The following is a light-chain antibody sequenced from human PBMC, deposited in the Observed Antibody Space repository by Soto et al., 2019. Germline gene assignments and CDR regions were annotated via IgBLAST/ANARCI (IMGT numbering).Light chain of an antibody. CDR1: QSVRRY. CDR3: QQHYHWPPIT. Sequence: IVLTQSPATLSLTPGERATLSCSDRQSVRRYLAWYQQKPGQAPRLLIYDASTRATGIPARFSGSGSETDFTLTITSLEPEDFAVYYCQQHYHWPPITFGQGTRLEIK. CDR2: DAS. J-gene: IGKJ5*01. V-gene: IGKV3-11*01.